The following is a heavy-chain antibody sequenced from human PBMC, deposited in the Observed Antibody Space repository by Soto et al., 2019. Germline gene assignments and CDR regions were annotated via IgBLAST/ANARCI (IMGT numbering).Heavy chain of an antibody. CDR3: ARYFFHYERHWFDP. CDR2: ISYSGSA. V-gene: IGHV4-59*12. D-gene: IGHD4-17*01. J-gene: IGHJ5*02. Sequence: PSETLSLTCTVSGDSISAFHWSWIRQPPGKGLEWIGYISYSGSANYNPSLKSRVTTSVDTSKNQFSLKLRSVTAADTAVYFCARYFFHYERHWFDPWGQGTLVTVSS. CDR1: GDSISAFH.